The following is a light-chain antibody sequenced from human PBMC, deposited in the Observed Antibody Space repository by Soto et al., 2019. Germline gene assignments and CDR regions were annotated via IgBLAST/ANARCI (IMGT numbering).Light chain of an antibody. V-gene: IGLV3-25*02. CDR2: KDT. CDR3: QTKDSSGSYV. Sequence: SYELTQPPSVSVSPGQTATITCSGDPLAKEYAHWYQQKSGQAPVLVICKDTERPPGIPERFSGCSSGTTVTVTIRGVRTEDQAEYYCQTKDSSGSYVFGGGTKVTV. J-gene: IGLJ1*01. CDR1: PLAKEY.